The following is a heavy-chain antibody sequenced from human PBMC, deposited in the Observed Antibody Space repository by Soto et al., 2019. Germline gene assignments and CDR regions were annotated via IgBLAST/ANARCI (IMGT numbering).Heavy chain of an antibody. CDR3: AMLGGWSGGSNDMDV. CDR2: IRRKANSYTP. D-gene: IGHD6-19*01. V-gene: IGHV3-72*01. CDR1: GLIFSDYH. Sequence: EVQLVESGGGLVQPGGSLRLSCAASGLIFSDYHMDWVRQAPGKGLEWVGRIRRKANSYTPEYAASVKGRFTISRDDTKNSLYLQTNSLKPEDTAVYYCAMLGGWSGGSNDMDVWGQGTTVTVSS. J-gene: IGHJ6*02.